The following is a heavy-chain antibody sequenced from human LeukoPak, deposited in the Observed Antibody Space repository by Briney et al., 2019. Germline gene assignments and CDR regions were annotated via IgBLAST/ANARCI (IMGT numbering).Heavy chain of an antibody. J-gene: IGHJ5*02. CDR1: GGSISSYY. CDR2: IYYSGST. CDR3: ARGVETYYYDSSGYYTGSEWFDP. V-gene: IGHV4-59*01. D-gene: IGHD3-22*01. Sequence: SETLSLTCTVSGGSISSYYWSWIRQPPGKGLEWIGYIYYSGSTNYNPSLKSRVTISVDTSKNQFSLKLSSVTAADTAVYYCARGVETYYYDSSGYYTGSEWFDPWGQGTLVTVSS.